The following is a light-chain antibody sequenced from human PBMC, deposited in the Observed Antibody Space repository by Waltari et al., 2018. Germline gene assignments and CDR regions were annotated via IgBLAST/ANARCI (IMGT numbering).Light chain of an antibody. CDR2: ASY. V-gene: IGLV1-40*01. J-gene: IGLJ3*02. CDR3: QSYDSSLSGRV. CDR1: SSNIGAGFE. Sequence: QSVLTQPPSVSGAPGQRVTISCTGTSSNIGAGFEVFWYQQLPGSAPKLLIFASYKRSSGVPDGISGSASGTSASLAITGLQAEDEADYYCQSYDSSLSGRVFGGGTRLTVL.